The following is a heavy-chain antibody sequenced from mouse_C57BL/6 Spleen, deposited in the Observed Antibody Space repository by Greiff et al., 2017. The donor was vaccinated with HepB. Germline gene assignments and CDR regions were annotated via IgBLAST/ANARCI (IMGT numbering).Heavy chain of an antibody. J-gene: IGHJ4*01. Sequence: EVQLQQSGPELVKPGASVKISCKASGYTFTDYYMNWVKQSHGKSLEWIGDINPNNGGTSYNQKFKGKATLTVDKSSSTAYMELRSLTSEDSAVYYCARGELLPSYAMDYWGQGTSVTVSS. V-gene: IGHV1-26*01. CDR3: ARGELLPSYAMDY. CDR2: INPNNGGT. CDR1: GYTFTDYY. D-gene: IGHD1-1*01.